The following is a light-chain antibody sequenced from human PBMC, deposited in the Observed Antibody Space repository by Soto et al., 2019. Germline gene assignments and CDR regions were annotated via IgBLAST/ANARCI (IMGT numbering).Light chain of an antibody. CDR1: SSDVGGYNY. Sequence: QSVLTQPASVSWSPGKSINMSCTGTSSDVGGYNYVSWYQQHSGKAPKLMIYEVSNRPSGVSNRFSGSKSGNTASLTISGLQAEDEADYYCSSYTSSSTRVFGTGTKVTV. V-gene: IGLV2-14*01. CDR3: SSYTSSSTRV. CDR2: EVS. J-gene: IGLJ1*01.